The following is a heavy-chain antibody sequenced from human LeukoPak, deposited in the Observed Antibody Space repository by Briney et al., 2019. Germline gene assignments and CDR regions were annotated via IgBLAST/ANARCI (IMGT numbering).Heavy chain of an antibody. J-gene: IGHJ6*03. D-gene: IGHD5-12*01. Sequence: SETLSLTCTVSGGSISSYYWSWLRQPPGKGLEWIGDIYYSGSTNYNPSLKSRVTISVDTSKNQFSLKLRSVTAADTAVYYCVTGGSPYSYYYYMDFWGKGTTVTVSS. CDR1: GGSISSYY. V-gene: IGHV4-59*01. CDR2: IYYSGST. CDR3: VTGGSPYSYYYYMDF.